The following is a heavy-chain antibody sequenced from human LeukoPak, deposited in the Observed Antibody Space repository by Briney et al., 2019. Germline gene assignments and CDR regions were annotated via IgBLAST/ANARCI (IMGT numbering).Heavy chain of an antibody. V-gene: IGHV3-23*01. D-gene: IGHD2-15*01. Sequence: GGSLRLSCAASGITFSSYAMSWVRQAPGKGLEWVSAISGSGGSTYYADSVKGRFTISRDNSKNTLYLQMNSLRAEDTAVYYCAKDARTDYCSGGSCYRIDWFDPWGQGTLVTVS. CDR3: AKDARTDYCSGGSCYRIDWFDP. CDR2: ISGSGGST. CDR1: GITFSSYA. J-gene: IGHJ5*02.